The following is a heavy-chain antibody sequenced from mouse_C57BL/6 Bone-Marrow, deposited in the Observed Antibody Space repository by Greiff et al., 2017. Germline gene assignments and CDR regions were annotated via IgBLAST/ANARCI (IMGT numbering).Heavy chain of an antibody. Sequence: QVQLQQPGAELVKPGASVKLSCKASGYTFTSYWMHWVKQRPGQGLEWIGMIHPNSGSTNYNEKFKSKATLTVDKSSSTAYMQLSSLTSEDSAVYYCARDRIGCSSPHYYAMDYWGQGTSVTVSS. CDR2: IHPNSGST. CDR1: GYTFTSYW. V-gene: IGHV1-64*01. CDR3: ARDRIGCSSPHYYAMDY. J-gene: IGHJ4*01. D-gene: IGHD1-1*01.